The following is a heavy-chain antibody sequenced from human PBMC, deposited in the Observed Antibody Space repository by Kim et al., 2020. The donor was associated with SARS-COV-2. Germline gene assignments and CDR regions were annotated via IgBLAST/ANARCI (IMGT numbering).Heavy chain of an antibody. J-gene: IGHJ4*02. CDR3: ASGPSGSYLD. CDR2: ET. D-gene: IGHD1-26*01. Sequence: ETIYAQKFQGRVTMTEDTSTDTAYMELSSLRSEDTAVYYCASGPSGSYLDWGQGTLVTVSS. V-gene: IGHV1-24*01.